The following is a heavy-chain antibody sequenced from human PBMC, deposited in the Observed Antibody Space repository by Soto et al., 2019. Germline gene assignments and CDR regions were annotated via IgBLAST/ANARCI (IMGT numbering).Heavy chain of an antibody. Sequence: PGGSLRLSCAASEFTFSSYSMNWVRQAPGKGLEWVSSISSSSSYIYYADSVKGRFTISRDNAKNSLYLQMNSLRAEDTAVYYCASLYSSGWSYDAFDIWGQGTMVTVS. V-gene: IGHV3-21*01. J-gene: IGHJ3*02. CDR1: EFTFSSYS. CDR3: ASLYSSGWSYDAFDI. D-gene: IGHD6-19*01. CDR2: ISSSSSYI.